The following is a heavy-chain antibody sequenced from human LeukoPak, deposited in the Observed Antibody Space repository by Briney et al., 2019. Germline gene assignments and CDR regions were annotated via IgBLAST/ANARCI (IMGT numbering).Heavy chain of an antibody. D-gene: IGHD3-3*01. CDR2: MNPNSGNT. CDR3: ARANYDFWSGYGNWFDP. Sequence: ASVKVSCKASGYTFTSYDINWVRQATGQGLEGMGWMNPNSGNTGYAQKFQGRVTITRNTSISTAYMELSSLRSEDTAVYYCARANYDFWSGYGNWFDPWGQGTLVTVSS. J-gene: IGHJ5*02. CDR1: GYTFTSYD. V-gene: IGHV1-8*03.